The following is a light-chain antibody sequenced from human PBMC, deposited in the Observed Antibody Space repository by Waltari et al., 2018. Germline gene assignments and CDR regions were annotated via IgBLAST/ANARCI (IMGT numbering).Light chain of an antibody. V-gene: IGLV1-44*01. CDR1: SSHIGSKT. CDR3: SSWDDSVIGPV. Sequence: QSVLTQPPPASGTPGQRVPIPCSGSSSHIGSKTVNWYQQLPGTAPKLLIFSNNQRPSGVSDRFSGSKSGTSASLAISGLLSEDEADYYCSSWDDSVIGPVFGGGTKLTVL. J-gene: IGLJ2*01. CDR2: SNN.